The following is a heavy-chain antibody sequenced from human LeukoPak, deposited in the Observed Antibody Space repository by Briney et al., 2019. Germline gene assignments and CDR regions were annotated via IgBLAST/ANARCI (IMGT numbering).Heavy chain of an antibody. V-gene: IGHV4-4*02. Sequence: SGTLSLTCAVSGGSISSSNWWSWVRQPPGKGLEWIGEIYHSGSTNYNPSLKSRVTISADKSKNQFSLELSSVTAADTAVYYCARDILYCSSTSCYRDDAFDIWGQGTMVTVSS. D-gene: IGHD2-2*02. J-gene: IGHJ3*02. CDR1: GGSISSSNW. CDR3: ARDILYCSSTSCYRDDAFDI. CDR2: IYHSGST.